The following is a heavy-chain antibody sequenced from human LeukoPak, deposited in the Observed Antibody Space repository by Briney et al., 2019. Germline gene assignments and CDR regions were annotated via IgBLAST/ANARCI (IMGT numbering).Heavy chain of an antibody. D-gene: IGHD2-8*01. CDR1: GGSISSSSYY. Sequence: SETLSLTCTVSGGSISSSSYYWGWIRQPPGKGLEWIGSIYYSGSTYYNPSLKSRVTISVDTSKNQFSLKLSSVTAADTAVYYCARDNDSGMDVWGKGTTVTVSS. J-gene: IGHJ6*04. CDR2: IYYSGST. V-gene: IGHV4-39*07. CDR3: ARDNDSGMDV.